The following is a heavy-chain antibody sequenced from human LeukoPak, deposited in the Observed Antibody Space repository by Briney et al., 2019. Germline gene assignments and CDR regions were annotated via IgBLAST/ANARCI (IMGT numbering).Heavy chain of an antibody. CDR2: ISAYDGET. V-gene: IGHV1-18*01. Sequence: GASVKVSCKASGYSFTTYGISWVRQAPGQGLEWLGWISAYDGETNYAGKLQGRVTLTRDTSMTTVCMELRRLRSDDTAVYYCGRDWDYGANPDVFDVWGQGTMVTVSS. CDR3: GRDWDYGANPDVFDV. D-gene: IGHD4-23*01. J-gene: IGHJ3*01. CDR1: GYSFTTYG.